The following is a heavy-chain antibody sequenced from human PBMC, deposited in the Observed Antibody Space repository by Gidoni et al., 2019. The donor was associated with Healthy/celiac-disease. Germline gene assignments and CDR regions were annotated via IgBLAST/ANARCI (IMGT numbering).Heavy chain of an antibody. D-gene: IGHD2-15*01. CDR2: IYYSGST. CDR3: ARQRLVYCSGGSCYGELDY. J-gene: IGHJ4*02. Sequence: QVQLQESGPGLVTPSQTLSLPCTVSGGSISSGGYYWRWIRQHPGKGLEWIGYIYYSGSTYDNPYLKSPVTISVDTSKDQFSLKLSSVTAADTAVYYCARQRLVYCSGGSCYGELDYWGQGTLVTVSS. CDR1: GGSISSGGYY. V-gene: IGHV4-31*01.